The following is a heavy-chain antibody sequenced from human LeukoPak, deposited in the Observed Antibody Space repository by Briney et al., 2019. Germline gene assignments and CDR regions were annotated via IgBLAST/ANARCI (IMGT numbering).Heavy chain of an antibody. J-gene: IGHJ4*02. D-gene: IGHD6-13*01. CDR2: ISAYNGKT. Sequence: ASVTVSCKASGYTFTSYGISWVRQAPGQGLEWMGWISAYNGKTNHAQNFQGRVTMTTDTSTSTAYMELRSLRSDDTAVYYCGRDGKQQLGFDYWGQGTLVTVSS. V-gene: IGHV1-18*01. CDR1: GYTFTSYG. CDR3: GRDGKQQLGFDY.